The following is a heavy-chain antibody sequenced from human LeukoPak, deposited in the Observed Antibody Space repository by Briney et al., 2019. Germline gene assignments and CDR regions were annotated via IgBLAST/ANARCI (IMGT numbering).Heavy chain of an antibody. J-gene: IGHJ6*02. V-gene: IGHV4-34*01. CDR2: INHSENT. Sequence: PSETLSLNCAVYGESFNGLYWTWIRQPPGKGLEWIGEINHSENTNYSPSLKSRVTIALDTSKKRFSLRLTSVTAADTAVYYCARGFYYTGMDVWGQGTTVTVSS. CDR1: GESFNGLY. CDR3: ARGFYYTGMDV. D-gene: IGHD3-10*01.